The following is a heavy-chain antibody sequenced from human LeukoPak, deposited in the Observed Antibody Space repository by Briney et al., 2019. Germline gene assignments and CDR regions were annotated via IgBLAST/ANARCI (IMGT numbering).Heavy chain of an antibody. J-gene: IGHJ4*02. V-gene: IGHV4-31*03. Sequence: TLSLTCTVSGGSISSGGYYWSWIRQHPGKGLEWIGYIYYSGSTYYNPSLKSRVTISVDTSKNQFSLKLSSVTAADTAVYYCARDHIAVAGIFDYWGQGTLVTVSS. CDR2: IYYSGST. CDR1: GGSISSGGYY. D-gene: IGHD6-19*01. CDR3: ARDHIAVAGIFDY.